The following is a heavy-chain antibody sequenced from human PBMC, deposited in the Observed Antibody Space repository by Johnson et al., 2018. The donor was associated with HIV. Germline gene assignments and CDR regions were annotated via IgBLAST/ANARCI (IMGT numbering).Heavy chain of an antibody. CDR3: AKGFSGWPHDAFDI. CDR2: ISYDGSNK. Sequence: QVQLVESGGALVQPGDSLGLSCAVSGFTFSNYWMSWVRQAPGKGLEWVAVISYDGSNKYYADSVKGRFTISRDNSKNTLYLQMNSLRAEDTAVYYCAKGFSGWPHDAFDIWGQGTMVTVSS. D-gene: IGHD6-19*01. V-gene: IGHV3-30*18. CDR1: GFTFSNYW. J-gene: IGHJ3*02.